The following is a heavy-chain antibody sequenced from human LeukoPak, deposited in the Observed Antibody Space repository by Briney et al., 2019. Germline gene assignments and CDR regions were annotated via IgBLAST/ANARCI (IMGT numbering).Heavy chain of an antibody. J-gene: IGHJ3*02. Sequence: SETLSLTCAVYGGSFSGYYWSWIRQPPGKGLEWIGEINHSGSTNYNPSLKSRVTISVDTSKNQFSLKLSSVTAADTVVYYCARGPYRVTMVRGGPGAFDIWGQGTMVTVSS. V-gene: IGHV4-34*01. CDR1: GGSFSGYY. CDR2: INHSGST. D-gene: IGHD3-10*01. CDR3: ARGPYRVTMVRGGPGAFDI.